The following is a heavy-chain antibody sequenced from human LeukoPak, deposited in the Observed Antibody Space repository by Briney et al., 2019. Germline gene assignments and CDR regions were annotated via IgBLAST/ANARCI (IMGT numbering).Heavy chain of an antibody. V-gene: IGHV3-23*01. CDR3: AKEEVPNDY. J-gene: IGHJ4*02. CDR1: GFTFANYA. CDR2: ISGSGTGT. Sequence: GGSLRLSCAASGFTFANYALSWVRQAPGKGLEWVSAISGSGTGTYYADSVKGRFTISRDNAKNMVHLQMSRLRAEDTAVYYCAKEEVPNDYWGQGTLVTVSS. D-gene: IGHD2-2*01.